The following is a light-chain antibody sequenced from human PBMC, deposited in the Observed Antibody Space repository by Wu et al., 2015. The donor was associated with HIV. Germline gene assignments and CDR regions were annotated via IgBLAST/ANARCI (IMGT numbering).Light chain of an antibody. CDR2: GAS. V-gene: IGKV3-20*01. CDR3: QQYGSSPPVT. J-gene: IGKJ1*01. CDR1: QSVSSSS. Sequence: EIVLTQSPGTLSLSPGERATLSCRASQSVSSSSLAWYQQKPGQAPRLLIYGASTRATGIPDRFSGSGSGTDFTLTISRLEPEDFAVYYCQQYGSSPPVTFGQGTKVETK.